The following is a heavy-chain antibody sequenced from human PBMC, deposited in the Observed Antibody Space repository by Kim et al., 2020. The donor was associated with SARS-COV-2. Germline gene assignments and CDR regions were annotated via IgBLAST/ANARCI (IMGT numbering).Heavy chain of an antibody. D-gene: IGHD3-3*01. CDR2: ISAYNGNT. Sequence: ASVKVSCKASGYTFTSYGISWVRQAPGQGLEWMGWISAYNGNTNYAQKLQGRVTMTTDTSTSTAYMELRSLRSDDTAVYYCARVRPNDFWSGYYTIYYYYGMDVWGQGTTVTVSS. CDR3: ARVRPNDFWSGYYTIYYYYGMDV. CDR1: GYTFTSYG. J-gene: IGHJ6*02. V-gene: IGHV1-18*04.